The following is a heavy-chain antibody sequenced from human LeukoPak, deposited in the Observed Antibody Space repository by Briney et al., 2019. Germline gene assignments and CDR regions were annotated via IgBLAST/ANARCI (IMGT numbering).Heavy chain of an antibody. CDR3: ARGDGLTLDF. D-gene: IGHD5-24*01. Sequence: ASVKVSCKASVYTFSAYAVHWVRQAPGQGREGVGWARAGPTETPYSQKFQGRVTITRDASASMAYMELSSLRSEDTAVYYCARGDGLTLDFWGQGTPVTVSS. J-gene: IGHJ4*02. CDR2: ARAGPTET. CDR1: VYTFSAYA. V-gene: IGHV1-3*01.